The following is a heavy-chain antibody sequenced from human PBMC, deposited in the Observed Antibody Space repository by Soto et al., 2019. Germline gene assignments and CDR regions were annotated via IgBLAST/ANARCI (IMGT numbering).Heavy chain of an antibody. CDR3: AREPGYYDSSGYFGY. V-gene: IGHV1-69*13. CDR1: GVTFSSYA. D-gene: IGHD3-22*01. Sequence: SVKVSCKASGVTFSSYAISWVRQAPGQGLEWMGGVIPIFGTANYAQKFQGRVTITADESTSTAYIELSSLRSEDTAVYYCAREPGYYDSSGYFGYWGQGTLVTVSS. J-gene: IGHJ4*02. CDR2: VIPIFGTA.